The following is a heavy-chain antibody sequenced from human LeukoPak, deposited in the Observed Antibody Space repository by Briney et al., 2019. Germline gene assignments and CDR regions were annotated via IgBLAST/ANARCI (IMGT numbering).Heavy chain of an antibody. CDR3: ARGDTIFGVVTKFDY. Sequence: SETLSLTCTVSGGSISSGSYYWSWIRQPAGKGLEWIGRIYTSGSTNYNPSLKSRVTISVDTSKNQFSLKLSSVTAADTAVYYCARGDTIFGVVTKFDYWGQGTLVTVSS. CDR2: IYTSGST. D-gene: IGHD3-3*01. J-gene: IGHJ4*02. V-gene: IGHV4-61*02. CDR1: GGSISSGSYY.